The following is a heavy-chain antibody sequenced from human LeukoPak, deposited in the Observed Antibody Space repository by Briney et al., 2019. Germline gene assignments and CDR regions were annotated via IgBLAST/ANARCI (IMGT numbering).Heavy chain of an antibody. V-gene: IGHV4-61*09. Sequence: PSQTLSLTCTVSGGSISSGTHYWSWIRQPAGKGLEWIGHIYAGGSTSYNPSLKSRVTISVDTSKNQFSLKLSSVTTADTAVYYCTRVGWGSNWFDPWGQGTLVTVSS. CDR1: GGSISSGTHY. J-gene: IGHJ5*02. CDR3: TRVGWGSNWFDP. CDR2: IYAGGST. D-gene: IGHD3-16*01.